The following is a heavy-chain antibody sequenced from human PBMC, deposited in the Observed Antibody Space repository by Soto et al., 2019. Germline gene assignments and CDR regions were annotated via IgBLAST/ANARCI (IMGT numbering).Heavy chain of an antibody. J-gene: IGHJ6*02. CDR2: IYTSGST. V-gene: IGHV4-4*07. CDR3: ARDTPYGSGSYYHYYYYYGMDV. D-gene: IGHD3-10*01. Sequence: NPSETLSLTCTVSGGSISSYYWSWIRQPAGKGLEWIGRIYTSGSTNYNPSLKSRVTMSVDMSKNQFSLKLSSVTAADTAVYYCARDTPYGSGSYYHYYYYYGMDVWGQGTTVTVSS. CDR1: GGSISSYY.